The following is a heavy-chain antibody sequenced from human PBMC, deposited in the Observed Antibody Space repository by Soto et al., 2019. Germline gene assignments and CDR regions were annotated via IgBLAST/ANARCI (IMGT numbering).Heavy chain of an antibody. CDR3: AKAPGYCSGGSFSDLGYFDF. J-gene: IGHJ4*02. Sequence: EVQLVESGGGLVQPGTSLRLSCAASGFTFDEFAMHWVRQVSGKGLEWVSGINRTSDNKGYADSVKGRFTVSRDNAKNFLYLQMNSIKTEDSAVYYCAKAPGYCSGGSFSDLGYFDFWGQGTLVTFSS. V-gene: IGHV3-9*01. CDR2: INRTSDNK. CDR1: GFTFDEFA. D-gene: IGHD2-15*01.